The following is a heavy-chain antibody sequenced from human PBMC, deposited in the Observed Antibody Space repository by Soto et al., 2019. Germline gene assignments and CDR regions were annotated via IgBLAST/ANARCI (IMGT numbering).Heavy chain of an antibody. CDR3: ARLDYDFWSGYYPDENWFDP. CDR1: GFTFSSYW. CDR2: INSDGSST. J-gene: IGHJ5*02. Sequence: GGSLRLSCAASGFTFSSYWMHWVRQAPGKGLVWVSRINSDGSSTSYADSVKGRFTISRDNAKNTLYLQMNSLRAEDTAVYYCARLDYDFWSGYYPDENWFDPWGQGTLVTVSS. V-gene: IGHV3-74*01. D-gene: IGHD3-3*01.